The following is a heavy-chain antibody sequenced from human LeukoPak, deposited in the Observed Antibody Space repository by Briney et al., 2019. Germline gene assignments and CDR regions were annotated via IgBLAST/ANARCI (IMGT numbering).Heavy chain of an antibody. D-gene: IGHD6-19*01. V-gene: IGHV1-46*01. CDR2: INPSGGST. J-gene: IGHJ4*02. Sequence: ASVKVSCKASGYTFTSCFIHWVRQAPGQGLEWMGVINPSGGSTSYAQKFQGRVTMTRDTPTSTVSMELSSLRFEDTAVYYCARGPYSGDWHFDFWGQGTLVTVSS. CDR3: ARGPYSGDWHFDF. CDR1: GYTFTSCF.